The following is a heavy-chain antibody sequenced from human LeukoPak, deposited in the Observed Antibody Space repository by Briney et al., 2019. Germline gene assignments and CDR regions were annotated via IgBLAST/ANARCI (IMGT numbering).Heavy chain of an antibody. Sequence: PGGSLRLSCAASGFTFRKYVMSWVRQAPGKGLEWVSAISGSGDRTYYADSVKGRFTISRDNSKSTLYLQVNSLRAEDMAVYYCAKEQGEVGTTLGDYWGQGTLVTVSS. J-gene: IGHJ4*02. V-gene: IGHV3-23*01. D-gene: IGHD1-26*01. CDR3: AKEQGEVGTTLGDY. CDR2: ISGSGDRT. CDR1: GFTFRKYV.